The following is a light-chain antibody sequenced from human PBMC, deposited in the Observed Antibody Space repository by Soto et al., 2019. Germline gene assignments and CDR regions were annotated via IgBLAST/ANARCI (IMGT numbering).Light chain of an antibody. J-gene: IGKJ2*01. V-gene: IGKV3-20*01. Sequence: EIVLPQFPGTLSLSPGERATLSCRPSQSLSSSYLVWYQQKPGQAPRLLIYAASRRATGIPDRFSGSGSAKEYALIISRLEHDEAAVYYCQKQGTFGQGTKLEIK. CDR3: QKQGT. CDR2: AAS. CDR1: QSLSSSY.